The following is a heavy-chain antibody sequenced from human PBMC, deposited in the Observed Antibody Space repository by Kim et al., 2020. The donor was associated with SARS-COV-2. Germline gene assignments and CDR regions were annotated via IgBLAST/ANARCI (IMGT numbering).Heavy chain of an antibody. J-gene: IGHJ6*02. V-gene: IGHV1-69*13. Sequence: SVKVSCKASGGTFSSYAISWVRQAPGQGLEWMGGIIPIFGTANYAQKFQGRVTITADESTSTAYMELSSLRTEDTAVYYCALSYYYDSSGYYYVHYGMDVWGQGTKVTVSS. D-gene: IGHD3-22*01. CDR2: IIPIFGTA. CDR1: GGTFSSYA. CDR3: ALSYYYDSSGYYYVHYGMDV.